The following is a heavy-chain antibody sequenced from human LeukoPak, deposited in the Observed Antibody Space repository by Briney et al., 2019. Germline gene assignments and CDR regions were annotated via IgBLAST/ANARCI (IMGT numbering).Heavy chain of an antibody. Sequence: GGSLRLSCAASGFTFSSYAMNWVRQAPGKGLEWVAVISGSGGSTYYADSVKGRFTISRDNSKNTLYLQMNSLRAEDTAVYYCARGSGYDLEYFDYWGQGTLVTVSS. D-gene: IGHD5-12*01. CDR1: GFTFSSYA. CDR2: ISGSGGST. J-gene: IGHJ4*02. CDR3: ARGSGYDLEYFDY. V-gene: IGHV3-23*01.